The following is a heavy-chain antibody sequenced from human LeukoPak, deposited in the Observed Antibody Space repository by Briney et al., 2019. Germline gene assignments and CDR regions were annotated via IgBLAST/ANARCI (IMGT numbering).Heavy chain of an antibody. CDR1: GYFISSGYY. CDR3: AKVGYCDAGPCYFDS. J-gene: IGHJ4*02. D-gene: IGHD2-15*01. V-gene: IGHV4-38-2*02. CDR2: MFHSGNT. Sequence: SETLSLTCTVSGYFISSGYYWGWIRQSPGKGLEWIGTMFHSGNTYYNPSLNSRVTLSVDTSKNQFSLELNSVTAADTAVYYCAKVGYCDAGPCYFDSWGQGTLVTVSS.